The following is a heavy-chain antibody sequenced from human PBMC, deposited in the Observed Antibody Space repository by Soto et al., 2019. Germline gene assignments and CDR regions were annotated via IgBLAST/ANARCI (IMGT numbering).Heavy chain of an antibody. CDR3: ARGPSGTLDPYYFDF. CDR1: GYSFSTYW. V-gene: IGHV5-51*01. CDR2: IYPGDYDT. D-gene: IGHD1-26*01. Sequence: GESLKISCKGSGYSFSTYWIGWVRRMPGKGLEWMGVIYPGDYDTRYGPSFQGQVTISVDKSITTAYLQWSSLKASDTAMYYCARGPSGTLDPYYFDFWGQGTLVTVSS. J-gene: IGHJ4*02.